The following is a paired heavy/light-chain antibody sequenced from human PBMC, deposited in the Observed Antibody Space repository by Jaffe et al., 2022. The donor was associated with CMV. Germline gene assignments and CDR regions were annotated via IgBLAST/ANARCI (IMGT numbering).Heavy chain of an antibody. CDR2: ISGRGSTM. Sequence: QEQLVESGGDLVKPGGSLRLSCTASGFTFSDYSMSWIRQAPGKGLEWVSYISGRGSTMSYADSVKGRFTISRDNAKNSLYLQMNSLRAEDTAVYYCARTQEAWFGKLLDLWGQGTLVTVSS. J-gene: IGHJ5*02. D-gene: IGHD3-10*01. CDR1: GFTFSDYS. V-gene: IGHV3-11*01. CDR3: ARTQEAWFGKLLDL.
Light chain of an antibody. J-gene: IGKJ1*01. V-gene: IGKV3-20*01. CDR3: QQSGT. CDR2: GAS. CDR1: QSVSSSH. Sequence: EIVLTQSPGTLSLSPGERATLSCRASQSVSSSHLAWYQQKPGQAPRLLIYGASSRATGIPDRFSGSGSGTDFTLTISRLEPEDFAVFYCQQSGTFGQGTKVEIK.